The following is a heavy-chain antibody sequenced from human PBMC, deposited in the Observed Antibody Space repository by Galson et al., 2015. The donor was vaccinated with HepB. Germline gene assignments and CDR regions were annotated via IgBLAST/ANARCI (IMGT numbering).Heavy chain of an antibody. CDR1: GFNFRTSW. Sequence: SLRLSCAASGFNFRTSWMSWISQAPGKGLEWVANINKDGSEKYYLDSMKGRFTISRDNAKDSLFLRMNSLRAEDTAVYYCARDLRGSGWFWVDWFDPWGQGTLVSVSS. D-gene: IGHD6-19*01. CDR3: ARDLRGSGWFWVDWFDP. V-gene: IGHV3-7*03. CDR2: INKDGSEK. J-gene: IGHJ5*02.